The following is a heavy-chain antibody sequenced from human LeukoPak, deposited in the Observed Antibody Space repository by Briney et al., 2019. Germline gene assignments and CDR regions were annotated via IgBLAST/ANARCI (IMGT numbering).Heavy chain of an antibody. D-gene: IGHD3-9*01. CDR2: IWYDGSNK. J-gene: IGHJ4*02. CDR1: GFTFSSYG. Sequence: GGSLRLSCAASGFTFSSYGMHWVRQAPGKGLEWVAVIWYDGSNKYYADSVKGRFTISRDNSKNTLYLQMNSLRAEDTVVYYCARDLGQFADILTGYYSPAGYWGQGTLVTVSS. V-gene: IGHV3-33*01. CDR3: ARDLGQFADILTGYYSPAGY.